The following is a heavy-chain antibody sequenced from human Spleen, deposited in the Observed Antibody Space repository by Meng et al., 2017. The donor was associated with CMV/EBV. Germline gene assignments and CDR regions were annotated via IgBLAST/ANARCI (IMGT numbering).Heavy chain of an antibody. CDR2: ISAYNGNT. CDR1: TSYG. Sequence: TSYGISWVRQAPGQGLEWMGWISAYNGNTNYAQKLQGRVTMTTDTSTSTAYMELRSLRSDDTAVYYCARDRRGTIFGVVMRYNWFDPWGQGTLVTVSS. CDR3: ARDRRGTIFGVVMRYNWFDP. V-gene: IGHV1-18*01. J-gene: IGHJ5*02. D-gene: IGHD3-3*01.